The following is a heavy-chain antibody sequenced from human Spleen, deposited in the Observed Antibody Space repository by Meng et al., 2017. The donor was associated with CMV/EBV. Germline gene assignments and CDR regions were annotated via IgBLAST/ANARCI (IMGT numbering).Heavy chain of an antibody. CDR1: GFTFSTYV. CDR3: AREPSSSPVPDY. D-gene: IGHD6-19*01. V-gene: IGHV3-30*04. J-gene: IGHJ4*02. Sequence: GESLKISCAASGFTFSTYVMNWIRQAPGKGLEWVAVISFDGSNKYYTDSVKGRFTISRDNSRNTLYLQMSSLTTEDTAVYYCAREPSSSPVPDYWGQGTLVTVSS. CDR2: ISFDGSNK.